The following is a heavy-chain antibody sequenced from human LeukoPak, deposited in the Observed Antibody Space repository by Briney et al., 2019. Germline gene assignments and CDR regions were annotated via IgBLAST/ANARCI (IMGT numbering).Heavy chain of an antibody. Sequence: ASVKVSCKASGYTFTGYYMHWVRQAPGQGLEWMGWINPNSGGTNYAQKFQGRVTMTRDTSISTAYMELSRLRSDDTAVYYCARAGTYYYDSSGYYDYYYYYMDVWGKGTTVTVSS. V-gene: IGHV1-2*02. CDR1: GYTFTGYY. D-gene: IGHD3-22*01. CDR2: INPNSGGT. J-gene: IGHJ6*03. CDR3: ARAGTYYYDSSGYYDYYYYYMDV.